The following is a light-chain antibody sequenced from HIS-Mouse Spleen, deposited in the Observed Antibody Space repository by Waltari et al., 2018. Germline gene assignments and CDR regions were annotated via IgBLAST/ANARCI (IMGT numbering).Light chain of an antibody. CDR3: QQRSNWPPEVT. CDR2: DAA. CDR1: QSVSSY. J-gene: IGKJ3*01. Sequence: EIVLTQSPANLSLSPGERATLSCRASQSVSSYLAWYQQKPGQAPRLLIYDAANRDTGIPASFSGSGSGTDFTRTISSLEPEDFAVYYCQQRSNWPPEVTFGPGTKVDIK. V-gene: IGKV3-11*01.